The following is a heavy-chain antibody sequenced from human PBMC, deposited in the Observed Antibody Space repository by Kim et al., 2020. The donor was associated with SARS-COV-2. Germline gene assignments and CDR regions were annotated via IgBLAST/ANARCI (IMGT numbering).Heavy chain of an antibody. CDR1: GFTFSSYA. D-gene: IGHD3-22*01. CDR3: AKDGHYYDSSGYYPYYYYYYGMDV. Sequence: GGSLRLSCAASGFTFSSYAMSWVRQAPGKGLEWVSAISGSGGSTYYADSVKGRFTISRDNSKNTLYLQMNSLRAEDTAVYYCAKDGHYYDSSGYYPYYYYYYGMDVWGQGTTVTVS. CDR2: ISGSGGST. J-gene: IGHJ6*02. V-gene: IGHV3-23*01.